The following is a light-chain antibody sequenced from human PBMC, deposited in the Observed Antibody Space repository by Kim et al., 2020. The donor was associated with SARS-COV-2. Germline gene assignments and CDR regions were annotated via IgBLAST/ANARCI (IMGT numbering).Light chain of an antibody. CDR1: SSDVGGYNY. Sequence: GQSVTISCTGTSSDVGGYNYVSWYQQHPGKAPKLMIYEVSQRPSGVPDRFSGSKSGNTASLTVSGLQAEDEADYYFTSYAGSNSVVFGGGTQLTVL. J-gene: IGLJ2*01. V-gene: IGLV2-8*01. CDR2: EVS. CDR3: TSYAGSNSVV.